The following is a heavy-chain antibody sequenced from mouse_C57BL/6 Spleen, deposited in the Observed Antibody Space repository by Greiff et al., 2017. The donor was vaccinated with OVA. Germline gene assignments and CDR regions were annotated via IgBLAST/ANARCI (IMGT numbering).Heavy chain of an antibody. Sequence: QVQLKESGPGLVQPSQRLSITCTVSGFSLTSYGVHWVRPSPGKGLEWLGVIWSGGSTDYNAAFISRLSISKDNSKSQVFFKMNSLQADDTAIYYGARTLYVPYAMDYWGQGTSVTVSS. CDR2: IWSGGST. CDR3: ARTLYVPYAMDY. D-gene: IGHD2-12*01. V-gene: IGHV2-2*01. J-gene: IGHJ4*01. CDR1: GFSLTSYG.